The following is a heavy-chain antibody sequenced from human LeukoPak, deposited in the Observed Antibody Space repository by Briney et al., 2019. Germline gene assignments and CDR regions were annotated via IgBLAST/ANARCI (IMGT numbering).Heavy chain of an antibody. J-gene: IGHJ4*02. Sequence: PSETLSLTCAVYGGSFSGYYWSWIRQPPGKGLEWIGEINHSGSTNYNPSLKSRVTISVDTSKNQFSLKLSSVTAADTAVYYCGSGRYCDNRGYFDYWGQGTLVTVSS. CDR3: GSGRYCDNRGYFDY. CDR1: GGSFSGYY. V-gene: IGHV4-34*01. CDR2: INHSGST. D-gene: IGHD3-9*01.